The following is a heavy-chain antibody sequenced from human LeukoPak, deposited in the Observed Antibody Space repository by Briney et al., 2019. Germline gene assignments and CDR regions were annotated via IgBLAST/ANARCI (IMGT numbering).Heavy chain of an antibody. CDR3: ARVKKIVGATMYFDY. J-gene: IGHJ4*02. D-gene: IGHD1-26*01. CDR2: ISSSGSTI. CDR1: GFTFSDYY. Sequence: GGSLRLSCAASGFTFSDYYMSWIRQAPGKGLEWVSYISSSGSTIYYADSVKGRFTISRDNAKNSLYLQMNSLRAEDTAVYYCARVKKIVGATMYFDYWGQGTLVTVSS. V-gene: IGHV3-11*04.